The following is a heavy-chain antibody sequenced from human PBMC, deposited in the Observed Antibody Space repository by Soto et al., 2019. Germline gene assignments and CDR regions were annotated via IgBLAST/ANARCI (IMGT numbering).Heavy chain of an antibody. J-gene: IGHJ4*02. V-gene: IGHV1-18*01. CDR2: ISNKNGDT. D-gene: IGHD2-21*01. Sequence: ASVKVSCKASGYSFTTFGICWVRQAPGQGLEWMGWISNKNGDTKYAQKVQGRVTMTRDTSTNTAYMELGSLESDDTAVYFCAREYCDTTRCYGGDYWGQGTPVTAPQ. CDR3: AREYCDTTRCYGGDY. CDR1: GYSFTTFG.